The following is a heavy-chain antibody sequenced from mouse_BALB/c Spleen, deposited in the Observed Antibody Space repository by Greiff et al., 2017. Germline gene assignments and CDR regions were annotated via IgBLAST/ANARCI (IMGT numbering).Heavy chain of an antibody. Sequence: VKLMESGGGLVKPGGSLKLSCAASGFTFSSYTMSWVRQTPEKRLEWVATISSGGSYTYYPDSVKGRFTISRDNAKNTLYLQMSSLKSEDTAMYYCTSEAYWGQGTLVTVSA. J-gene: IGHJ3*01. CDR2: ISSGGSYT. V-gene: IGHV5-6-4*01. CDR1: GFTFSSYT. CDR3: TSEAY.